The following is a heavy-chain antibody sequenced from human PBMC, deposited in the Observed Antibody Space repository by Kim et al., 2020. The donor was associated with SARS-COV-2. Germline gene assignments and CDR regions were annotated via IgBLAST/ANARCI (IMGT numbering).Heavy chain of an antibody. V-gene: IGHV3-21*06. CDR1: GFTFSSYS. CDR3: ARGRGYSTSSSDFDY. D-gene: IGHD6-6*01. CDR2: ISSGGGYI. Sequence: GGSLRLSCAGSGFTFSSYSMNWVRQAPGKGLEWVSSISSGGGYIYYADSVKGRFTISRDNAENALYLQMNSLRVEDTAVYFCARGRGYSTSSSDFDYWGQGTVVTVSS. J-gene: IGHJ4*02.